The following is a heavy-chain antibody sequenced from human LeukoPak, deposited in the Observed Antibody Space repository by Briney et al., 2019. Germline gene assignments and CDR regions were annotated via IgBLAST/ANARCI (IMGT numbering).Heavy chain of an antibody. D-gene: IGHD2-2*01. V-gene: IGHV4-59*01. CDR2: IYYSGST. CDR3: ATRIGSNPPPNVFDI. CDR1: GASIRNFH. Sequence: SETLSLTCNVSGASIRNFHWSWRRQPPGKGLEWIGYIYYSGSTNYNPSLYSRVTISVDTSKNQFSLKLSSVTAADTAVYYCATRIGSNPPPNVFDIWGQGTMVTVSS. J-gene: IGHJ3*02.